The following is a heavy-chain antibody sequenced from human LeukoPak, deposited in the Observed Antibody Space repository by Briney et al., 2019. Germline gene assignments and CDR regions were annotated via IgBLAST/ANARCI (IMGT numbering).Heavy chain of an antibody. J-gene: IGHJ3*02. V-gene: IGHV3-33*06. CDR2: IWYDGSNK. CDR1: GFTFSSYG. CDR3: AKETSSWSPSDAFDI. D-gene: IGHD6-13*01. Sequence: GGSLRLSCAASGFTFSSYGMHWVRQAPGKGLEWVAVIWYDGSNKYYAGSVKGRFTISRDNSKNTLYLQMNSLRAEDTAVYYCAKETSSWSPSDAFDIWGQGTMVTVSS.